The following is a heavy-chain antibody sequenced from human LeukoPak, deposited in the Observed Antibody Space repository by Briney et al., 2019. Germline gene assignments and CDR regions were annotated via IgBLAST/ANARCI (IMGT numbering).Heavy chain of an antibody. V-gene: IGHV1-69*13. Sequence: ASVKVSCKTSGYTFTGIGSYLYWVRQAPGQGVEWMGGIIPIFGTANYAQKFQGRVTINADESTSTAYMELSSLRSEDTAVYYCARMAAMVTYWFDPWGQGTLVTVSS. CDR2: IIPIFGTA. D-gene: IGHD5-18*01. J-gene: IGHJ5*02. CDR1: GYTFTGIGS. CDR3: ARMAAMVTYWFDP.